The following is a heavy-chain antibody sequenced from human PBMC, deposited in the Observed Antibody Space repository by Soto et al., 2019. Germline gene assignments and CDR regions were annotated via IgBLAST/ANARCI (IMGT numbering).Heavy chain of an antibody. J-gene: IGHJ6*02. Sequence: SVKDSCKASGGTFSSYAISWVRQAPVQGLEWMGWINPNSGGTNYAQKFQGRVTMTRDTSISTAYMELSRLRSDDTAVYYCAISGYRMDVWGQGTTVTVS. CDR3: AISGYRMDV. CDR1: GGTFSSYA. CDR2: INPNSGGT. D-gene: IGHD5-12*01. V-gene: IGHV1-2*02.